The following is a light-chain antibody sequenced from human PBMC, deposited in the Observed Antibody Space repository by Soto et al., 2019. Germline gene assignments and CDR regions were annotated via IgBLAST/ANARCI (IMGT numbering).Light chain of an antibody. V-gene: IGKV3-20*01. CDR2: GAS. CDR3: QQYHTSPLP. CDR1: QSVSIN. Sequence: EVVLTQSPATLSVSPGERATLSCRASQSVSINLAWYQQKRGQAPRRLIYGASIRATGIPDRFSGSGSGTDFTLTISRLEPEDFALYYCQQYHTSPLPFGQGTKVDSK. J-gene: IGKJ1*01.